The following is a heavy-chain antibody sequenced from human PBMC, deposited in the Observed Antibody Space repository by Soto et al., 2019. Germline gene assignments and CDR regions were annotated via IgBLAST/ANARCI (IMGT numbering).Heavy chain of an antibody. CDR3: ARAPPSENFYDFWGYYYGMDV. J-gene: IGHJ6*02. Sequence: GGSLRLSCPASGFTFGDYYLSWIRRSPVNALDXVSNISSSSSYTNYADSVKGRFTISRDNAKNSLYLQMNSLRAEDTAVYYCARAPPSENFYDFWGYYYGMDVWGQGTTVTVS. V-gene: IGHV3-11*06. D-gene: IGHD3-3*01. CDR2: ISSSSSYT. CDR1: GFTFGDYY.